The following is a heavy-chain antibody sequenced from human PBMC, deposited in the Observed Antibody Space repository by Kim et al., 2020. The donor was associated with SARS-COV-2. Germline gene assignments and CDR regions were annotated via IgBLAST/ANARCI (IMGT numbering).Heavy chain of an antibody. V-gene: IGHV7-4-1*02. Sequence: ASVKVSCKASGYTFTNYAMSWVRQAPGQGLEWMGRINRNTGNPTYAQDFIGRMVFSLDTTVTTAYLQISSLKAEDTAVYYCARDASSAYTPHGMDVWGQGTTVTVSS. CDR2: INRNTGNP. D-gene: IGHD2-15*01. CDR3: ARDASSAYTPHGMDV. J-gene: IGHJ6*02. CDR1: GYTFTNYA.